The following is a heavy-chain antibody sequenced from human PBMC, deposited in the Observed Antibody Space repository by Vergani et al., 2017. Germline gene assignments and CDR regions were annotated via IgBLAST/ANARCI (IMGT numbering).Heavy chain of an antibody. Sequence: QVQLQQWGAGLLKPSETLSLTCAVYGGSFSGYYWSWIRQPPGKGLEWIGYIYHSGSTYYNPSLKRRVTISVDRSKNQFSLKLSSVTAADTAVYYCARGCYEYSSSPIDVWGQGTTVTVSS. CDR1: GGSFSGYY. CDR2: IYHSGST. V-gene: IGHV4-34*01. D-gene: IGHD6-13*01. CDR3: ARGCYEYSSSPIDV. J-gene: IGHJ6*02.